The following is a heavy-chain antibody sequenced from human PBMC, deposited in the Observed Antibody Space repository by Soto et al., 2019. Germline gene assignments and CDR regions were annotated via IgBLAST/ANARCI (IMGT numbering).Heavy chain of an antibody. D-gene: IGHD5-12*01. CDR2: ISAYNGNT. CDR3: ARVPGGYDYYHYYGMDV. J-gene: IGHJ6*02. V-gene: IGHV1-18*01. Sequence: ASVKVSCKASGYTFTSYGISWVRQAPGQGLEWMGWISAYNGNTNYAQKLQGRVTMTTDTSTSTAYMELRSLRSDDTAVYYCARVPGGYDYYHYYGMDVWGQGTTVTVSS. CDR1: GYTFTSYG.